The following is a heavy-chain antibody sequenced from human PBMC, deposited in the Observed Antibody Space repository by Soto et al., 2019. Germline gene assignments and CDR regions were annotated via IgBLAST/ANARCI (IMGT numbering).Heavy chain of an antibody. CDR1: GFTFSSYA. V-gene: IGHV3-30-3*01. D-gene: IGHD6-13*01. J-gene: IGHJ4*02. Sequence: GGSLRLSCAASGFTFSSYAMHWVRQAPGKGLEWVAVISYDGSNKYYADSVKGRFTISRDNSKNTLYLQMNSLRAEDTAVYYCASDRIAAAGTSPFDYWGQGTLVTVSS. CDR2: ISYDGSNK. CDR3: ASDRIAAAGTSPFDY.